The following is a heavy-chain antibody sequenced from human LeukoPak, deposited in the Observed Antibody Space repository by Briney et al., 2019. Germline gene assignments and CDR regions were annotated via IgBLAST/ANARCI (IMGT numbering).Heavy chain of an antibody. J-gene: IGHJ4*02. CDR2: LSGGGGST. CDR1: GFTFSNYA. CDR3: AKHNIVGGSPFDY. Sequence: GGSLRLSCTASGFTFSNYAMSWVRQAPGKGLEWVSLLSGGGGSTYYADSVKGRFTISRDNSNNTLYLQMNSLRAEDTAVYYCAKHNIVGGSPFDYWGQGTLVTVSA. D-gene: IGHD1-26*01. V-gene: IGHV3-23*01.